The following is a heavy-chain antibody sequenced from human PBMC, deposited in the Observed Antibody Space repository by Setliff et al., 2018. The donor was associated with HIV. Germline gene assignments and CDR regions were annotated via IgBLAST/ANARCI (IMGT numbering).Heavy chain of an antibody. CDR2: IYSSGST. CDR3: ARGFGAPYLFSGYMDV. V-gene: IGHV4-4*07. CDR1: GDSISSYY. Sequence: SETLSLTCTVSGDSISSYYWSWIRQPAGKGLEWIGRIYSSGSTNYNPSLKSRVTMSVDTSKNQFSLKLTSVTAADTAVYFCARGFGAPYLFSGYMDVWGKGTTVTVSS. J-gene: IGHJ6*03. D-gene: IGHD1-26*01.